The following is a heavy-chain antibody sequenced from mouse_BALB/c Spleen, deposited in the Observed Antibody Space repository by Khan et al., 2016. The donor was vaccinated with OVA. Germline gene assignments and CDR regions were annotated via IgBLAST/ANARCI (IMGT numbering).Heavy chain of an antibody. CDR2: ISSGGDYT. J-gene: IGHJ3*01. D-gene: IGHD1-1*01. CDR1: GFIFSSYS. V-gene: IGHV5-6*01. Sequence: EVQLQESGGDLVKPGGSLKLSCAASGFIFSSYSMSWVRQTPDKRLEWVASISSGGDYTYYPDSVKGRFTISRDNAKNTLYLQMSDLKSEDTAMYYCADHLAGSCAYWGQGTLVTVSA. CDR3: ADHLAGSCAY.